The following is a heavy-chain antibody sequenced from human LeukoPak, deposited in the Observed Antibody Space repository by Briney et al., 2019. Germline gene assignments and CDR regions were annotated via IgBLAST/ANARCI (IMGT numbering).Heavy chain of an antibody. CDR1: GDSISIYY. Sequence: SETLSLTCSVSGDSISIYYWSWIRQPPGKGLEWIGYIYNSGNTNYNPSLKGRVTISVDTSKNQLSLTVNSVTAADTAVYYCARGSTMADDYWGQGILVTVSP. CDR3: ARGSTMADDY. CDR2: IYNSGNT. D-gene: IGHD5-24*01. V-gene: IGHV4-59*01. J-gene: IGHJ4*02.